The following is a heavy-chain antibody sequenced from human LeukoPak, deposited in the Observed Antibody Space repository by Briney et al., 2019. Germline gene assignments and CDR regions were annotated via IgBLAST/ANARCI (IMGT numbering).Heavy chain of an antibody. CDR2: IIPIFGTA. J-gene: IGHJ3*02. Sequence: ASVKVSCKASGGTFSSYAISWVRQAPGQGLEWMGGIIPIFGTANYAQKFQGRVTITADESTSTAYMELSSLRSDDTAVYYCARGVLLQGRGAFDIWGQGAMVTVSS. CDR3: ARGVLLQGRGAFDI. D-gene: IGHD1-26*01. V-gene: IGHV1-69*13. CDR1: GGTFSSYA.